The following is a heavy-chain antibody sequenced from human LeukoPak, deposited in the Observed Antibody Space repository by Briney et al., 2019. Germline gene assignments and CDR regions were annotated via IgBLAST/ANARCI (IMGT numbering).Heavy chain of an antibody. J-gene: IGHJ4*02. CDR3: ARGGYGSGRPWSY. Sequence: SETLSLTCAVYGGSFSGYYWSWIRQPPGKGLEWIGEINHSGSTNYNPSLKSRVTISVDTSKNQFSLKLSSVTAADTAVYYCARGGYGSGRPWSYWGQGTLVTVSS. V-gene: IGHV4-34*01. D-gene: IGHD3-10*01. CDR2: INHSGST. CDR1: GGSFSGYY.